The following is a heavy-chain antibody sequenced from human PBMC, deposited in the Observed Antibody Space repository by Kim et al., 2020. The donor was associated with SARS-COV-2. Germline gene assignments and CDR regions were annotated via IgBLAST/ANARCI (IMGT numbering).Heavy chain of an antibody. CDR2: K. Sequence: KYYADSVKGRFTISRDNSKNTLYLQRNSLRAEDTAVYYCARLLSYYYGMDVWGQGTTVTVSS. J-gene: IGHJ6*02. V-gene: IGHV3-33*01. CDR3: ARLLSYYYGMDV.